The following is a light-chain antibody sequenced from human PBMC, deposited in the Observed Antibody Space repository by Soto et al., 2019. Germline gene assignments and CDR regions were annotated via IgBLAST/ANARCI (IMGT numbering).Light chain of an antibody. V-gene: IGKV1-39*01. Sequence: DVHMTQSPSSLSASVGHMLTLTCRASQTVTSYLNWYQKKTGKAPKLLIYAASTLQSGVPSRLSGSGSGTELTLTIISMQPEDFETYYCQQSYRFPKTFGRGTKVDIK. J-gene: IGKJ1*01. CDR2: AAS. CDR3: QQSYRFPKT. CDR1: QTVTSY.